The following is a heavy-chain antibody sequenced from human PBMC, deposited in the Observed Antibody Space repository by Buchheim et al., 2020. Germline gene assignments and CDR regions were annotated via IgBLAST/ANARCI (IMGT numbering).Heavy chain of an antibody. CDR3: ARGRDTAMGLYDY. Sequence: QVQLQQWGAGLLKPSETLSLTCAVYGGSFSGYYWSWIRQPPGKGLEWIGEINHSGSTNYNPSLKSRVTISVDTSKNQFSLKLSSVTAADTAVYYCARGRDTAMGLYDYWGQGTL. CDR1: GGSFSGYY. V-gene: IGHV4-34*01. CDR2: INHSGST. J-gene: IGHJ4*02. D-gene: IGHD5-18*01.